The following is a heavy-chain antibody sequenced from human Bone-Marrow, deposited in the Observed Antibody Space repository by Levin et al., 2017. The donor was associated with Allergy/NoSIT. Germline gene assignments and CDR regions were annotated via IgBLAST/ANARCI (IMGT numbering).Heavy chain of an antibody. Sequence: ASVKVYAKTSGYTFIGNYMHWVRQAPGQGLEWMGWINPNSGGTKYAQKFQGRVTMTRDTSISTAYMELSSLTSDDTAVYYCAGEYVDVVATTGGNDFWGQGTLVTVSS. CDR1: GYTFIGNY. V-gene: IGHV1-2*02. CDR3: AGEYVDVVATTGGNDF. D-gene: IGHD5-12*01. CDR2: INPNSGGT. J-gene: IGHJ4*02.